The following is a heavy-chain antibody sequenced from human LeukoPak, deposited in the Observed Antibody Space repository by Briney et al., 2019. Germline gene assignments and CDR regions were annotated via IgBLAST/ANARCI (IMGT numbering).Heavy chain of an antibody. CDR3: AMGGYASGWYLDY. V-gene: IGHV4-59*01. J-gene: IGHJ4*02. Sequence: SETLSLTCTVSGGSTSGYIWYWIRQPPGEGLEWICYIYYTGSTNYNPSLKSRVTISVDTSKNQFSLKLSSVTATDTAVDYCAMGGYASGWYLDYWGQGTLVTVSP. CDR2: IYYTGST. D-gene: IGHD6-19*01. CDR1: GGSTSGYI.